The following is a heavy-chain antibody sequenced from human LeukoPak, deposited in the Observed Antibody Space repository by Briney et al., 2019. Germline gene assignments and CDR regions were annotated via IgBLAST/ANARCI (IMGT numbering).Heavy chain of an antibody. V-gene: IGHV1-69*13. D-gene: IGHD6-13*01. J-gene: IGHJ3*02. CDR1: GGTFSSYA. Sequence: GASVKVSCKASGGTFSSYAISWVRQAPGQGLEWMGGIIPIFGTANYAQKFQGRVTITADESTSTAYMELSSLRSEDTAVYYCARFRYSSSFDAFDIWGQGTMVTVSS. CDR3: ARFRYSSSFDAFDI. CDR2: IIPIFGTA.